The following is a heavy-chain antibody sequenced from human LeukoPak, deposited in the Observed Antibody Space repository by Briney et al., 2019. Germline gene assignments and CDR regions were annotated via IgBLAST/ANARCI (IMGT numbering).Heavy chain of an antibody. D-gene: IGHD3-10*02. J-gene: IGHJ4*02. V-gene: IGHV4-59*01. CDR1: GGPISSYY. CDR3: ARDNYVYPRLFDY. CDR2: IYYTGTT. Sequence: SETLSLTCIVSGGPISSYYWNWIRQPPGKGLEWLGYIYYTGTTTYNPSLKSRVNMSLDTSKNRFSLRLSSVTAADTAVYYCARDNYVYPRLFDYWGQGILVTVSS.